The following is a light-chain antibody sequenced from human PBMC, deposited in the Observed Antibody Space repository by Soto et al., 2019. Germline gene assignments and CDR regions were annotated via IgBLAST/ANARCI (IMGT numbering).Light chain of an antibody. J-gene: IGLJ1*01. Sequence: QSVLTQPASLSGSPGQSITISCTGTSSDVGGYNYVSWYQQHPGKAPKLMIYDVSNRPSGVSNRFSGSKSGNTASLTISGLQAEDEADDYCSSYRSSSSTHDVFGSGTKLTVL. CDR1: SSDVGGYNY. CDR2: DVS. V-gene: IGLV2-14*03. CDR3: SSYRSSSSTHDV.